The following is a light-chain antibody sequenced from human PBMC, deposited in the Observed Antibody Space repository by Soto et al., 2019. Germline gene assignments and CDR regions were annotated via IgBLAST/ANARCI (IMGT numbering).Light chain of an antibody. V-gene: IGLV2-14*01. CDR1: GSDVGGYDY. CDR2: EVS. CDR3: SSFRSSSTLPYV. Sequence: ALAQPASVSGSPGQSITISCTGTGSDVGGYDYVSWYQQYPGKAPKLIIYEVSNRPSGVSNRFSGSKSGNTASLSISGLRAEDEADYYCSSFRSSSTLPYVFGTGTKVTVL. J-gene: IGLJ1*01.